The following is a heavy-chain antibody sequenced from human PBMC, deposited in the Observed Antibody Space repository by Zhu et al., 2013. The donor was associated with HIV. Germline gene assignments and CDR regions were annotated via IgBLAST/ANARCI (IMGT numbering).Heavy chain of an antibody. CDR2: SIPMFGIV. D-gene: IGHD3-10*01. V-gene: IGHV1-69*01. Sequence: QVQLLQSGTEVKKTGSSVKVSCKAPGGFFSNNVVSYAIHWVRQAPGQGLEWMGGSIPMFGIVNYAQNFQGRGTITADDSTSTAYMELRSLIPEDTAIYYCVIRPKYSSISGNFQPFDRWGQGTLVTVSS. J-gene: IGHJ5*02. CDR1: GGFFSNNVVSYA. CDR3: VIRPKYSSISGNFQPFDR.